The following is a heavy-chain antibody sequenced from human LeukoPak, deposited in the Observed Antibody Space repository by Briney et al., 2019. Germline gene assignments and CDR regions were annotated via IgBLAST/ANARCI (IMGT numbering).Heavy chain of an antibody. CDR2: IIPIFGTA. D-gene: IGHD1-26*01. CDR1: GGTFSSYA. Sequence: SVKVSCKASGGTFSSYAIRWVRQAPGQGLEWMGGIIPIFGTANYAQKFQGRVTMTRNTSISTAYMYLNSLRSEDTAVYFCARAVRIVGANPLLGPFEYYFDYWGQGTLVTVSS. J-gene: IGHJ4*02. CDR3: ARAVRIVGANPLLGPFEYYFDY. V-gene: IGHV1-69*05.